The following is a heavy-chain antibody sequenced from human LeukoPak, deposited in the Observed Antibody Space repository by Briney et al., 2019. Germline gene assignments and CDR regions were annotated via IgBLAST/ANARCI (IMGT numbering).Heavy chain of an antibody. D-gene: IGHD1-26*01. J-gene: IGHJ5*02. V-gene: IGHV3-21*01. CDR1: GFTSSSYS. CDR3: ARDPKSSGSYRFDP. CDR2: ISSSSSYI. Sequence: EGSLRLSCAASGFTSSSYSMNWVRQAPGKGLEWVSSISSSSSYIYYADSVKGRFTISRDNAKNSLYLQMNSLRAEDTAVYYCARDPKSSGSYRFDPWGQGTLVTVSS.